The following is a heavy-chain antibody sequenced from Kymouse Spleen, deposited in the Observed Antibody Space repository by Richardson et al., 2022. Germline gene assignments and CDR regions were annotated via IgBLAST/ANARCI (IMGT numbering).Heavy chain of an antibody. V-gene: IGHV5-51*01. D-gene: IGHD3-10*01. CDR2: IYPGDSDT. CDR1: GYSFTSYW. CDR3: AAITMVRGVIGYYYGMDV. J-gene: IGHJ6*02. Sequence: EVQLVQSGAEVKKPGESLKISCKGSGYSFTSYWIGWVRQMPGKGLEWMGIIYPGDSDTRYSPSFQGQVTISADKSISTAYLQWSSLKASDTAMYYCAAITMVRGVIGYYYGMDVWGQGTTVTVSS.